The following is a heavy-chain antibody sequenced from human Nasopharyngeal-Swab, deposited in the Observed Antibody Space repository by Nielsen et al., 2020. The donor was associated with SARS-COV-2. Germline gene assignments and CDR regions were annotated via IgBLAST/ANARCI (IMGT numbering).Heavy chain of an antibody. D-gene: IGHD4/OR15-4a*01. V-gene: IGHV1-46*01. J-gene: IGHJ6*02. CDR2: INPSGGST. Sequence: WVRQAPGQGLEWMGIINPSGGSTSYAQKFRGRVTMTRDTSTSTVYMELSSLRSEDTAVYYCARDPTPTGASVLYYYYYGMDVWGQGTTVTVSS. CDR3: ARDPTPTGASVLYYYYYGMDV.